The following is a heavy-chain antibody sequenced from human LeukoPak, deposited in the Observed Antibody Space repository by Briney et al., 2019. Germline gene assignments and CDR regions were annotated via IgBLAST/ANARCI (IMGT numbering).Heavy chain of an antibody. Sequence: ASVKVSCKASGYTFTGYYMHWVRQAPGQGLEWMGWINPNSGGTNYAQKIQGRVTMTRDTSISTAYMELSRLRSDDTAVYYCARDSHCSSTSCYGAYWGQGTLVTVSS. D-gene: IGHD2-2*01. J-gene: IGHJ4*02. V-gene: IGHV1-2*02. CDR3: ARDSHCSSTSCYGAY. CDR2: INPNSGGT. CDR1: GYTFTGYY.